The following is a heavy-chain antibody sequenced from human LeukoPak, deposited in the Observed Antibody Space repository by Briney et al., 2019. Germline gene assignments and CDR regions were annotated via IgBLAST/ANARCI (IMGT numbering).Heavy chain of an antibody. D-gene: IGHD3-10*01. V-gene: IGHV4-59*08. CDR2: IYYSGST. J-gene: IGHJ4*02. CDR1: GGSINSYY. CDR3: ARGGDDGSGSYYLGGDY. Sequence: SETLSLTCTVSGGSINSYYWSWIRQPPGKGLEWIGYIYYSGSTKYNPSLKSRVTISVDTSKNQFSLKLSSVTAADTAVYYCARGGDDGSGSYYLGGDYWGQGTLVTVSS.